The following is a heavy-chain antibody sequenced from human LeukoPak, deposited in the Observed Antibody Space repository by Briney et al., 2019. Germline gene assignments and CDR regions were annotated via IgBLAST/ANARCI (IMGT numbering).Heavy chain of an antibody. Sequence: PGGSLRLSCAASGFIFSNDAMHWVRQAPGKGLEWVSVIAGGGSSTYYADSVKGRFTIPRDNSKNTLYLQMNSLRVEDTAVYYCVKDPDPRYCSSTSCSPIWGQGTMVTVSS. D-gene: IGHD2-2*01. J-gene: IGHJ3*02. CDR2: IAGGGSST. CDR1: GFIFSNDA. V-gene: IGHV3-23*01. CDR3: VKDPDPRYCSSTSCSPI.